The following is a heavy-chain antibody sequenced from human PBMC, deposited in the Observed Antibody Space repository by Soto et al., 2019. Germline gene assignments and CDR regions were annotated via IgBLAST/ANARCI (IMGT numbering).Heavy chain of an antibody. Sequence: GGSLRLSCAASGFTFSSYSMNWVRQAPGKGLEWVSSISSSSSYIYYADSVKGRFTISRDNAKNSLYLQMNSLRVEDAAVYYCARVSCSSTSCYAAFDIWGQGTLVTVSS. CDR1: GFTFSSYS. CDR3: ARVSCSSTSCYAAFDI. CDR2: ISSSSSYI. J-gene: IGHJ3*02. V-gene: IGHV3-21*01. D-gene: IGHD2-2*01.